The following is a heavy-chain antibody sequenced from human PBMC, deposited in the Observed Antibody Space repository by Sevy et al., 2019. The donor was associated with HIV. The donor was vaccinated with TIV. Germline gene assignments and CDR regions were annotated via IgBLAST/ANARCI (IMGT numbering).Heavy chain of an antibody. CDR3: ARRRGTTVTTTLTNYSAMDV. D-gene: IGHD4-4*01. Sequence: SETLSLTCTVSGGSVRSDNYYWSWIRQPPGKGLEWIGYVYYGGSTNYSPSLKSQVTISIDTSKNQFSLKLSSVTAADTAVYYCARRRGTTVTTTLTNYSAMDVWGQGTTVTVSS. V-gene: IGHV4-61*01. CDR2: VYYGGST. CDR1: GGSVRSDNYY. J-gene: IGHJ6*02.